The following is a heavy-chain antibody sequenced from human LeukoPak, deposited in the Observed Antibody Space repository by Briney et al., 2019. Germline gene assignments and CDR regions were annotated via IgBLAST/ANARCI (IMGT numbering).Heavy chain of an antibody. CDR1: GFTFSSYG. CDR3: AKAYCSSTSCYIDY. J-gene: IGHJ4*02. D-gene: IGHD2-2*01. V-gene: IGHV3-30*02. Sequence: GGSLRLSCAASGFTFSSYGMHWVRQAPGKGLEWVAFIRHDGSNKYYADSVKGRFTFSRDNSKNTLYLQMNSLRAEDTAVYYCAKAYCSSTSCYIDYWGQGTLVTVSS. CDR2: IRHDGSNK.